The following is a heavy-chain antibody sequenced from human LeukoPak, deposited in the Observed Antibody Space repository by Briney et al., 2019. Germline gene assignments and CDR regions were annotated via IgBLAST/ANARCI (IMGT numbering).Heavy chain of an antibody. CDR1: GFTVSSNY. V-gene: IGHV3-23*01. CDR3: AKKGARYYYYMDV. D-gene: IGHD1-26*01. Sequence: PGGSLRLSCAASGFTVSSNYMSWVRQAPGKGLEWVSAISGSGGSTYYADSVKGRFTISRDNSKNTLYLQMNSLRAEDTAVYYCAKKGARYYYYMDVWGKGTTVTVSS. J-gene: IGHJ6*03. CDR2: ISGSGGST.